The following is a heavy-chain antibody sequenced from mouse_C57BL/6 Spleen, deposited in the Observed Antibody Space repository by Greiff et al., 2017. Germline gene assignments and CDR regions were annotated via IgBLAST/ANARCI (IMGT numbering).Heavy chain of an antibody. D-gene: IGHD1-1*01. Sequence: EVQLVESGPGLVKPSQSLSLTCSVTGYSITSGYYWNWIRQFPGNKLEWMGYISYDGSNNYNPSLKNRISITRDTSKNQFFLKLNSVTTEDTATYYCARDPGTTVVYDYWGQGTTLTVSS. J-gene: IGHJ2*01. CDR3: ARDPGTTVVYDY. CDR1: GYSITSGYY. V-gene: IGHV3-6*01. CDR2: ISYDGSN.